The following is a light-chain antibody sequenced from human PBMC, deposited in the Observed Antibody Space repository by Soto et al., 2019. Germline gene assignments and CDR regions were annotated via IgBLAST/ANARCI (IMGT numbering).Light chain of an antibody. J-gene: IGKJ2*01. CDR2: GAS. CDR1: QSVSSSY. V-gene: IGKV3-20*01. CDR3: QQYGSSPLYT. Sequence: EIVLTQSPGTLSLSPGERATLSCRASQSVSSSYLAWYQQKPGQAPRLLIYGASSRATGIPDRFSGSGSGAACTLTISGIEPEDLAVYYCQQYGSSPLYTFGHGTKLEIQ.